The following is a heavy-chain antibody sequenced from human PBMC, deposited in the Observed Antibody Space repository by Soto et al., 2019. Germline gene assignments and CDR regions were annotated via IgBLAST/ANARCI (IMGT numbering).Heavy chain of an antibody. CDR3: AKYASQYYFYYYMDV. CDR2: ISGSGGST. J-gene: IGHJ6*03. Sequence: GGSLRLSCAASGFTFSSYAMSWVRQAPGKGLEWVSAISGSGGSTYYADSVKGRLTISRDNSKNTLYLQMNSLRAEDTAVYYCAKYASQYYFYYYMDVWGKGTTVTVSS. CDR1: GFTFSSYA. V-gene: IGHV3-23*01.